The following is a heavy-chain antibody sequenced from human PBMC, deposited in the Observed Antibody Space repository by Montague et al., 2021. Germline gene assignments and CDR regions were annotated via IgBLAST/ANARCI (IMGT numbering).Heavy chain of an antibody. V-gene: IGHV4-59*08. Sequence: SETLSLTCTVSSGSIFHAHWSWVRQPPGKGLEWLGSMFYGGATSYNPSLKSRVTMSIDTSTNQFSLKLSFVTAVDTAVYYCAKQDYFVSGTSYKGFDPWGQGILVTVSS. D-gene: IGHD3-10*01. J-gene: IGHJ5*02. CDR1: SGSIFHAH. CDR3: AKQDYFVSGTSYKGFDP. CDR2: MFYGGAT.